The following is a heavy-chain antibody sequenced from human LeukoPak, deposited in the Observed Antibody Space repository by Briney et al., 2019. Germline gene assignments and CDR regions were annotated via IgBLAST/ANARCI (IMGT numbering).Heavy chain of an antibody. CDR1: GGTISSNSYY. V-gene: IGHV4-39*07. J-gene: IGHJ4*02. CDR2: IYYSGST. Sequence: PSETLSLTCTVSGGTISSNSYYWRWLRQPPGRGLEGIGTIYYSGSTYYNPSLKSRVTISVDTSKNQFSLKLSSVTAADTAVYYCARAPSMALPPDYWGQGTLVTVSS. D-gene: IGHD2/OR15-2a*01. CDR3: ARAPSMALPPDY.